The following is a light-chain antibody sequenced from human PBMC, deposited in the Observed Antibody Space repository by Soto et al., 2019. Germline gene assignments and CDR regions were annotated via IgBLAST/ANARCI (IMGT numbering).Light chain of an antibody. J-gene: IGKJ1*01. CDR1: QSVSSSY. V-gene: IGKV3-20*01. CDR2: RAS. CDR3: QHYNNWLWT. Sequence: EIVLTQSPGTLSLSPGERATLSCRASQSVSSSYLAWYQQKPGQAPKVLIYRASSRATGIPDRFSGSGSGTDFTLTISRLEPEDFAVYYCQHYNNWLWTFGQGTKVDNK.